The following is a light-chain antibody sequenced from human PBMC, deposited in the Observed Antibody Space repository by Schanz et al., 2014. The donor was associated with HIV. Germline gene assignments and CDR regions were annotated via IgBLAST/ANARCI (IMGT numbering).Light chain of an antibody. J-gene: IGKJ1*01. V-gene: IGKV1-5*03. Sequence: DIQMTQSSSILSASIGDRVTITCRASQTISNWLTWYQQKPGKAPKLLIYKASTLESGVPSRFSGSGFGTEFTLTISSLQPDDAASYYCQEYDVAPRTFGQGTKVEI. CDR1: QTISNW. CDR3: QEYDVAPRT. CDR2: KAS.